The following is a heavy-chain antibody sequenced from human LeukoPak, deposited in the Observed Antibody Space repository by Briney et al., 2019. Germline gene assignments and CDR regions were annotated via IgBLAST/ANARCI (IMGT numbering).Heavy chain of an antibody. V-gene: IGHV1-24*01. CDR3: ATGFRSIAAPFDY. CDR1: GYTFSSYG. CDR2: FNPEDGET. D-gene: IGHD6-6*01. J-gene: IGHJ4*02. Sequence: GASVKVSCKASGYTFSSYGISWVRQAPGQGLEWMGGFNPEDGETIYAEKFQGRVTMTEDTSTDTAYMELSSLRSEDTAVYYCATGFRSIAAPFDYWGQGTLVTVSS.